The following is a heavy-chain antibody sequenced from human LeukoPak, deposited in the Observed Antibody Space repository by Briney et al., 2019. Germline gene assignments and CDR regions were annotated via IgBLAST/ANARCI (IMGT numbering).Heavy chain of an antibody. Sequence: SETLSLTCTVSGGSISSGDYYWSWIRHPPGKGLEWVGYIYYSGSTYYNPSLKSRLTISVDTSKNQFSLKLRSVPAADTAVYSCARLSGSYWAYFDYGGQGTLVTVSS. J-gene: IGHJ4*02. D-gene: IGHD1-26*01. V-gene: IGHV4-30-4*08. CDR3: ARLSGSYWAYFDY. CDR1: GGSISSGDYY. CDR2: IYYSGST.